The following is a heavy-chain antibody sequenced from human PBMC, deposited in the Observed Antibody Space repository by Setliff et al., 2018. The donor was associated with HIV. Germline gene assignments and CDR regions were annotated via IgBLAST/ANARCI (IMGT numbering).Heavy chain of an antibody. CDR3: ARGRYRSRWYASDHYYIDV. Sequence: SETLSLTCDVSGGSLSSSSYYWGWSRQTPGKGLQWIGSIYYRGSTYYNPSLKSRVTISVDTSKNQFSLKLRSVTAADTALYYCARGRYRSRWYASDHYYIDVWGKGTTVTV. J-gene: IGHJ6*03. CDR2: IYYRGST. D-gene: IGHD6-13*01. CDR1: GGSLSSSSYY. V-gene: IGHV4-39*01.